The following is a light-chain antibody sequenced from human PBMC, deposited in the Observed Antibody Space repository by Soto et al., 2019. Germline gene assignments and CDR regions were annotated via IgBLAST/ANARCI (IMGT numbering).Light chain of an antibody. J-gene: IGKJ1*01. CDR3: QQYGSSPRT. CDR1: QSVNSNY. Sequence: IVMTQSPGSLCLSPGERVTLSCRASQSVNSNYLAWYQQKPGQSPRLLIHAASSRATGVPDRFSGSGSGTDFTLTISRLESEDFAVYYCQQYGSSPRTFGQGNKVDIK. V-gene: IGKV3-20*01. CDR2: AAS.